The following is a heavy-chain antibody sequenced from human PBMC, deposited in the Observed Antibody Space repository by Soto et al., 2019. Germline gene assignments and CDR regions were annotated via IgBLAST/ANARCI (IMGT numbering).Heavy chain of an antibody. CDR1: GFTFSNYA. Sequence: PGGSLRLSCAASGFTFSNYAIHWVRQAPGKGLEYVSSISSNGGSTYYADSVKGRFTISRDDSKNSLYLQMSSLRAEDTAVYYCVKGCSSTNCYAGTNDAFDIWGQGTMVTVSS. CDR2: ISSNGGST. V-gene: IGHV3-64D*06. CDR3: VKGCSSTNCYAGTNDAFDI. D-gene: IGHD2-2*01. J-gene: IGHJ3*02.